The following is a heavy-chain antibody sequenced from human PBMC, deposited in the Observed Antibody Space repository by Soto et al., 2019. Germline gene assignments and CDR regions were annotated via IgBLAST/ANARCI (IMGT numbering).Heavy chain of an antibody. CDR3: XXXXXXXXNXXAXAXDI. CDR2: IYPGDSDT. Sequence: XKISCKGSGYSFTSYWIGWVRQMPGKGLEWMGIIYPGDSDTRYSPSFQGQVTISADKSISTAYLQWSSLKASDTAMYYXXXXXXXXXNXXAXAXDIWXXGTMVTVSS. V-gene: IGHV5-51*01. CDR1: GYSFTSYW. J-gene: IGHJ3*02.